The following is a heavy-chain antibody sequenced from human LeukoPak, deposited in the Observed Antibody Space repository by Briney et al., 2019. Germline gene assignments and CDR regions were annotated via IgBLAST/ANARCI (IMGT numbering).Heavy chain of an antibody. V-gene: IGHV3-21*01. Sequence: GGSLRLSSAPPGFTSRGYSINWGPQAPGKGLGWVSSISSSSSYIYYADSVKGRFTISRDNAKNSLYLQMNSLRAEDTAVYYCARGPTSYSSSWHYWGQGTLVTVSS. CDR3: ARGPTSYSSSWHY. D-gene: IGHD6-13*01. CDR1: GFTSRGYS. J-gene: IGHJ4*02. CDR2: ISSSSSYI.